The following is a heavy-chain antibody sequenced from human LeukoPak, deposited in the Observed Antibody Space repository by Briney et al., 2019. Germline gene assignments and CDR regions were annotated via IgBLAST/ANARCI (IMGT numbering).Heavy chain of an antibody. J-gene: IGHJ4*02. Sequence: GGSLRLSCAASGFTFSSNAMSWVRQAPGKGLEWVSYISGSGGSTYYADSVKGRFTISRDNSKNTLYLQMNSLRAEGSVVYFCAKQAGWGGYFYFLPFDFWGQGTLVTVSS. CDR1: GFTFSSNA. D-gene: IGHD2-21*01. CDR2: ISGSGGST. V-gene: IGHV3-23*01. CDR3: AKQAGWGGYFYFLPFDF.